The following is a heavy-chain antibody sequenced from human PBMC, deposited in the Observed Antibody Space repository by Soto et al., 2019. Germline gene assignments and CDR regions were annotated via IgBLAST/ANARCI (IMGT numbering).Heavy chain of an antibody. CDR1: GGSVSSGSYY. CDR2: IYYSGST. CDR3: ARRRYYGSGSYYIGKFWFDP. V-gene: IGHV4-61*01. D-gene: IGHD3-10*01. Sequence: PSETLSLTCTVSGGSVSSGSYYWSWIRQPPGKGLEWIGYIYYSGSTNYNPSLKSRVTISVDTSKNQFSLKLSSVTAADTAVYYCARRRYYGSGSYYIGKFWFDPWGQGTLVTVSS. J-gene: IGHJ5*02.